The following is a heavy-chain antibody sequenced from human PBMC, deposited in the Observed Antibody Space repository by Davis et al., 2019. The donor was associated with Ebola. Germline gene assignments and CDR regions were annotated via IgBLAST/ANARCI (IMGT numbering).Heavy chain of an antibody. J-gene: IGHJ4*02. CDR2: IYPGDSDT. CDR1: GYSFTSYY. Sequence: GESLKISCKGSGYSFTSYYIGWVRQMTGKGLEWMGIIYPGDSDTRYSPSFQGHVTISADKSIRTAYLHWNSLKASDTATYYCARQGTTSWDSWGQGTLVTVSS. D-gene: IGHD2-2*01. CDR3: ARQGTTSWDS. V-gene: IGHV5-51*01.